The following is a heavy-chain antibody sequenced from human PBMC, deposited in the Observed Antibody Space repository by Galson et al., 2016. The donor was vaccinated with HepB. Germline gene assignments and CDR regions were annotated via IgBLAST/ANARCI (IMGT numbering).Heavy chain of an antibody. CDR3: ARGVTGTPYFDF. D-gene: IGHD2-21*02. V-gene: IGHV4-59*01. CDR2: IYKSGST. J-gene: IGHJ4*02. Sequence: ETLSLTCNISDGSISSYFWSWIRQSPGKGLEWIGYIYKSGSTNYGPSLKSRVTVSVDTSKNQFSLKLRSVTSADTAVYYCARGVTGTPYFDFWGQGALVTVSS. CDR1: DGSISSYF.